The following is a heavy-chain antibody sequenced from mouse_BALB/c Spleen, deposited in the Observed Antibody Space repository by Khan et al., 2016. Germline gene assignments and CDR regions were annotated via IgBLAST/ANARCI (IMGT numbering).Heavy chain of an antibody. CDR2: INTYTGEP. CDR3: ARYRYYYGSSKYCDV. V-gene: IGHV9-3-1*01. J-gene: IGHJ1*01. CDR1: GYTFTNYG. D-gene: IGHD1-1*01. Sequence: QIQLVQSGPELKKPGETVKISCKASGYTFTNYGMNWLKQAPGKDLKWMGWINTYTGEPTYADDFKGRFAFALETSASTDYLQINHLRNEETATYFCARYRYYYGSSKYCDVWGAGTTVTGSS.